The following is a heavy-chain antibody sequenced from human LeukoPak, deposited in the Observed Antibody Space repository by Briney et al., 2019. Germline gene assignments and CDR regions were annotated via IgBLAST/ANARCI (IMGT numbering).Heavy chain of an antibody. D-gene: IGHD3-10*02. J-gene: IGHJ6*02. V-gene: IGHV3-30-3*01. CDR2: ISYDGSNK. Sequence: GRSLRLSCAASGFTFSSYAMHWVRQAPGKGLEWVAVISYDGSNKYSADSVKGRFTISRDNSKNTLNLQMNSLRAEDTAVYYCARCSGYGMDVWGQGTTVTVSS. CDR3: ARCSGYGMDV. CDR1: GFTFSSYA.